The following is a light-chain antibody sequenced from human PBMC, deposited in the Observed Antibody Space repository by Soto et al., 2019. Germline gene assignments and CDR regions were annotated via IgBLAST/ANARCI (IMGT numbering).Light chain of an antibody. J-gene: IGLJ1*01. CDR3: AAWDDSLNGLYV. CDR2: SNN. V-gene: IGLV1-44*01. Sequence: SVLTQPPSASGTPGQRVTISCSGSSSNIGSNTVNWYQQLPGTAPKLLIYSNNQRPSGVPDRFSGSKSGTSASLAISGLQSEDGTDYYCAAWDDSLNGLYVFGTGTKLTVL. CDR1: SSNIGSNT.